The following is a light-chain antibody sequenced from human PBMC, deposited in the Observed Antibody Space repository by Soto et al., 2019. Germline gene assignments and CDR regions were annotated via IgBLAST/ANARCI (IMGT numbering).Light chain of an antibody. V-gene: IGKV3-20*01. Sequence: EIVLTQSPGTLSLSPGERATLSCRANQSVSSNFLAWYQQKPGQAPRLLISGASNRATGIPDRFSGSGSGTDFTLTISRLEPEDFAVYYCQQYGSSPRTFGQGGKAAIK. J-gene: IGKJ1*01. CDR3: QQYGSSPRT. CDR2: GAS. CDR1: QSVSSNF.